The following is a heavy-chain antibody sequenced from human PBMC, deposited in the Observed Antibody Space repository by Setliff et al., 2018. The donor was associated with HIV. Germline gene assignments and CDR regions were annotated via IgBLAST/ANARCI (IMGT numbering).Heavy chain of an antibody. J-gene: IGHJ4*02. CDR2: IYPSGRT. Sequence: SETLSLTCAVSGDSMSSGDYSWNWIRQSPGKGLEWIGHIYPSGRTYYNPSLKNRVTMSIDRSKKQFSLNLSSVTAADTALYFCVREGAGSGSYYLDFWGQGIPVTVSS. CDR1: GDSMSSGDYS. CDR3: VREGAGSGSYYLDF. V-gene: IGHV4-30-2*06. D-gene: IGHD3-10*01.